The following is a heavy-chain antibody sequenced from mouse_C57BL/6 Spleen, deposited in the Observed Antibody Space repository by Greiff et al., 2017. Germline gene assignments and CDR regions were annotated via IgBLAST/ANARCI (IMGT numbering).Heavy chain of an antibody. CDR2: IYYSGTI. Sequence: EVKLVESGPGLVKPSQTVFLTCTVTGISITTGNYRWSWIRQFPGNKLEWIGYIYYSGTITYNPSLTSRTTITRDTPKNQFFLEMNSLTAEDTATYYCAREGITTVGATGFDYWGQGTTLTVSS. D-gene: IGHD1-1*01. CDR3: AREGITTVGATGFDY. V-gene: IGHV3-5*01. CDR1: GISITTGNYR. J-gene: IGHJ2*01.